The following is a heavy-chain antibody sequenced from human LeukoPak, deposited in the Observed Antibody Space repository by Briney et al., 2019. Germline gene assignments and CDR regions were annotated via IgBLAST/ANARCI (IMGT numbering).Heavy chain of an antibody. Sequence: SETLTLTCTVSGGSTSSSSYYWGWIRQPPGKGLEWIASIYYSGSTYSNPSLKSRVTISVDTSKNQFSLKLSSVTAAVTAVYYCARDLQWLVLGYWGQGTLVTVSS. CDR3: ARDLQWLVLGY. V-gene: IGHV4-39*07. D-gene: IGHD6-19*01. CDR1: GGSTSSSSYY. J-gene: IGHJ4*02. CDR2: IYYSGST.